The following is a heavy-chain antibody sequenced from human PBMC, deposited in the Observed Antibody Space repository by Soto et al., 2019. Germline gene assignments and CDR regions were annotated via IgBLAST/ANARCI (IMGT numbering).Heavy chain of an antibody. CDR2: IYHSGST. D-gene: IGHD4-17*01. CDR3: ARGLDGDYSCFDY. J-gene: IGHJ4*02. CDR1: GGSISSSNW. Sequence: SETLSLTCAVSGGSISSSNWWSWVRQPPGKGLEWVGEIYHSGSTNYNPSLKSRVTISVDKSKNQFSLKLSSVTAADTAVYYCARGLDGDYSCFDYWGQGTLVTVSS. V-gene: IGHV4-4*02.